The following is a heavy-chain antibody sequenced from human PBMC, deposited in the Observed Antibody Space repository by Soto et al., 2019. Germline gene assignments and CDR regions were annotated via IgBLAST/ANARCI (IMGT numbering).Heavy chain of an antibody. CDR3: AAGEPLDY. D-gene: IGHD3-10*01. CDR1: GFTFSNYG. Sequence: PGGSLRLSCAASGFTFSNYGMHWARQAPGKGLEWVAIIWYDGSNKYYADSVKGRFTISRDNSKKIVYLQMNSLRAEDTAMYYCAAGEPLDYRGQGTLVTVSS. J-gene: IGHJ4*02. V-gene: IGHV3-33*01. CDR2: IWYDGSNK.